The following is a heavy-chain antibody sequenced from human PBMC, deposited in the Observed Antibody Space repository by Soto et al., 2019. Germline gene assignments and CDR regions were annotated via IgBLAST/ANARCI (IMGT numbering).Heavy chain of an antibody. V-gene: IGHV1-2*02. CDR2: INPNSGGT. CDR1: GYTFTGYY. J-gene: IGHJ5*02. D-gene: IGHD5-18*01. Sequence: ASVKVSCKASGYTFTGYYMHWVRQAPGQGLEWMGWINPNSGGTNYAQKFQGRVTMTRDTSISTAYMELSRLRSDDTAVYYCARDGGYSYGINWFDPWGQGTLSPSPQ. CDR3: ARDGGYSYGINWFDP.